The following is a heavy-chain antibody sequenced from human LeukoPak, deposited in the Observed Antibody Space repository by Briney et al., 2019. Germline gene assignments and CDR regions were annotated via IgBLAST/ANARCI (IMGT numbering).Heavy chain of an antibody. Sequence: TGGSLRLSCAASGFTVSSNYMTWVRQAPGKGLEWVSVIYAGGSTYYADSVKGRFTISRDNAKNALYLQMNSLRAEDTAVYYCAKDLHYGSADYWGQGTLVTVSS. CDR1: GFTVSSNY. D-gene: IGHD3-10*01. CDR3: AKDLHYGSADY. J-gene: IGHJ4*02. V-gene: IGHV3-53*01. CDR2: IYAGGST.